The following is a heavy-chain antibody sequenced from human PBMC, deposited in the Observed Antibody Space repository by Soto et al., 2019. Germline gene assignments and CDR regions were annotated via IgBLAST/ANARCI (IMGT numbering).Heavy chain of an antibody. CDR2: IYSAGVT. J-gene: IGHJ6*02. CDR3: ARDPSTTGYYGLDV. D-gene: IGHD2-2*01. CDR1: GFTVKNYQ. Sequence: PVGSLRLSCAGSGFTVKNYQMNWVRQAPGKGLEWVSVIYSAGVTYYPDSVKGRFTTIRDTSKNTAYLQMNSLRADDTAMYYCARDPSTTGYYGLDVWGQGTTVTVSS. V-gene: IGHV3-53*01.